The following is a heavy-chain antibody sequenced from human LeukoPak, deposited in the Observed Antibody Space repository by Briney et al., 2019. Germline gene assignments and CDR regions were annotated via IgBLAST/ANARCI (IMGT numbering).Heavy chain of an antibody. CDR2: ISSSSSTI. J-gene: IGHJ4*02. CDR3: AGGDNYGTGFDY. CDR1: GFTFSIYS. D-gene: IGHD3-10*01. V-gene: IGHV3-48*04. Sequence: GGSLRLSCAASGFTFSIYSMNWVRQAPGKWLGWVSYISSSSSTIYYADSVKGQFTISRDNAKNSLYLQMNSLRAEDTAVYYCAGGDNYGTGFDYWGQGTLVTVSS.